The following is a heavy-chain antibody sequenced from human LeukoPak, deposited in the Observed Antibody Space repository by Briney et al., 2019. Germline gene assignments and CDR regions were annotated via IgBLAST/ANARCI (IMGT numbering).Heavy chain of an antibody. CDR1: GYTFTGYY. D-gene: IGHD2-2*01. CDR3: ARPRSIVVPAAIHPFDY. J-gene: IGHJ4*02. CDR2: INPNSGGT. Sequence: GAPVKVSCKASGYTFTGYYMHWVRQAPGQGLEWMGWINPNSGGTNYAQKFQGGVTMTRDTSISTAYMELSRLRSDDTAVYYCARPRSIVVPAAIHPFDYWGQGTLVTVSS. V-gene: IGHV1-2*02.